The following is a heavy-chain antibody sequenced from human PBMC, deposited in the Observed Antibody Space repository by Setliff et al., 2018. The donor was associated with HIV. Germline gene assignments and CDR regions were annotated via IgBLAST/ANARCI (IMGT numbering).Heavy chain of an antibody. CDR3: AREVAARPYIDF. V-gene: IGHV1-69*06. D-gene: IGHD6-6*01. CDR1: GGSFGSYG. Sequence: SVKVSCKASGGSFGSYGINWLRQAPGQGLEWMGGMVPVIGAAQYAQKFQGRVTITADRVTSTAYMELTSLTSDDTAVYYCAREVAARPYIDFWGQGTLVTVSS. CDR2: MVPVIGAA. J-gene: IGHJ4*02.